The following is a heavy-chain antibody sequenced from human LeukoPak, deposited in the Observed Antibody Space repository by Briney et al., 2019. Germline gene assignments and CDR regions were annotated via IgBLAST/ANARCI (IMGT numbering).Heavy chain of an antibody. CDR2: ILPIFGTA. CDR1: GGTLSSYA. Sequence: SVKVSCKASGGTLSSYAISWVRQAPGQGLEWMGGILPIFGTANCAQTFQGRVTITTDESTSTAYIELSSLRSEDTAVYYCARGAYGSGSYYNYYFDYWGQGTLVTVSS. D-gene: IGHD3-10*01. V-gene: IGHV1-69*05. CDR3: ARGAYGSGSYYNYYFDY. J-gene: IGHJ4*02.